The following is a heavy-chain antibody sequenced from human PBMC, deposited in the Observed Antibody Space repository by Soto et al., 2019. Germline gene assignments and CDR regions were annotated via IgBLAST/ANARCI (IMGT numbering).Heavy chain of an antibody. Sequence: ASVKVSCKASGGTFSSYTISWVRQAPGKGLEWMGGFDPEDGETIYAQKFQGRVTMTEDTSTDTAYMELSSLRSEDTAVYYCATGPATNDYYYGMDVWGQGTTVTVSS. J-gene: IGHJ6*02. D-gene: IGHD5-12*01. CDR3: ATGPATNDYYYGMDV. CDR1: GGTFSSYT. V-gene: IGHV1-24*01. CDR2: FDPEDGET.